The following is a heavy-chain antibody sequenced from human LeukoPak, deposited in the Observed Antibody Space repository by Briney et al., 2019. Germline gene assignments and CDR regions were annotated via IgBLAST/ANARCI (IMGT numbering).Heavy chain of an antibody. J-gene: IGHJ6*02. CDR1: GYSFTSYW. CDR2: IYPGDSDT. Sequence: GASLKISCKGSGYSFTSYWIGWVRQLPGKGLEWMGIIYPGDSDTRYSPSFQGQVTISADKSISTAYLQWSSLKASDTAMYYCARQKGEAAADHYYYYGMDVWGQGTTVTVSS. V-gene: IGHV5-51*01. D-gene: IGHD6-13*01. CDR3: ARQKGEAAADHYYYYGMDV.